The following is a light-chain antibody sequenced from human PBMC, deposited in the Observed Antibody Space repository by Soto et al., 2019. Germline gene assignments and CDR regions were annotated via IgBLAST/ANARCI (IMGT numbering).Light chain of an antibody. CDR2: RNN. V-gene: IGLV1-47*01. CDR1: SSNIGSNY. Sequence: QSVLTQPPSASGTPGQRVTISCAGSSSNIGSNYVYWYQQFPGTAPKLLIYRNNQRPSGVPDRFSGSKSGTSGSLAISGLRSEDEADYYCAAWDDSLSGVIFGGGTKVTVL. CDR3: AAWDDSLSGVI. J-gene: IGLJ2*01.